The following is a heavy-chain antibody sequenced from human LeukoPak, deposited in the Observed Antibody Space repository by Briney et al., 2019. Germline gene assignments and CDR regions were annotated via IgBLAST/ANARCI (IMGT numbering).Heavy chain of an antibody. CDR1: GSTFSSYA. D-gene: IGHD1-26*01. CDR2: ISWNSGNI. Sequence: GGSLRLSCAASGSTFSSYAMSWVRQAPGKGLEWVSGISWNSGNIGYADSVRGRFTISRDNAKNSLYLQMNSLRVEDTALYYCAKDIIKRGTYPSYSWFDPWGQGTLVTVSS. J-gene: IGHJ5*02. CDR3: AKDIIKRGTYPSYSWFDP. V-gene: IGHV3-9*01.